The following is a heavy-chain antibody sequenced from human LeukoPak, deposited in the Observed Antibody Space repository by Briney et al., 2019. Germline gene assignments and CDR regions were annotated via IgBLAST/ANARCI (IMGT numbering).Heavy chain of an antibody. CDR2: ISYDGSNK. V-gene: IGHV3-30*18. CDR1: GFTFSSYG. D-gene: IGHD4-17*01. CDR3: AKDRDGDYPQAMDV. Sequence: GGSLRLSCAASGFTFSSYGMHWVRQAPGKGLKWVAVISYDGSNKYYADSVKGRFTISRDNSKNTLYLQMNSLRAEDTAVYYCAKDRDGDYPQAMDVWGQGTTVTVSS. J-gene: IGHJ6*02.